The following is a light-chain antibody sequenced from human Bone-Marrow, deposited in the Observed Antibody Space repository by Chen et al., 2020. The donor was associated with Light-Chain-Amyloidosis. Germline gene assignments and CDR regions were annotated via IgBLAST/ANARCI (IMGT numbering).Light chain of an antibody. V-gene: IGLV1-47*01. CDR2: RDI. Sequence: QSVLTQPPSASGTPGQRVTIACSGSGSNIGNNNVYWYQQLPGTAPKLRTYRDIQRPSGVPDRFSGSNSGTSASLVISGLRSADEAVYYCAASDDSLSAVFGGATKLTVL. CDR3: AASDDSLSAV. J-gene: IGLJ2*01. CDR1: GSNIGNNN.